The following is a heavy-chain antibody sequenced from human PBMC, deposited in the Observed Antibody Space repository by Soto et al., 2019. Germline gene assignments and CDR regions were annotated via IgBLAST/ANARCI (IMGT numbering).Heavy chain of an antibody. CDR2: IYYTGTT. CDR3: ATVLHDYGTNGVDS. J-gene: IGHJ5*01. CDR1: GASIRSGRYY. Sequence: QVQLQESGPRLVKPSQTLSLTCSVSGASIRSGRYYWSWILQSPGRVLEWIGYIYYTGTTHYNPAVKSRVTILLANSKDQFSLTLTSVTAADTAIYYCATVLHDYGTNGVDSWGQGTQVTVSS. V-gene: IGHV4-30-4*01. D-gene: IGHD3-16*01.